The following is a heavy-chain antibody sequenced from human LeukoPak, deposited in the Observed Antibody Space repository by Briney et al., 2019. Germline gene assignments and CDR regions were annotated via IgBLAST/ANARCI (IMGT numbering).Heavy chain of an antibody. V-gene: IGHV4-59*08. Sequence: PSETLSLTCTVSGGSISSYYWSWIRQPPGKGLEWIGYIYYSGSTNYNPSLKSRVTISVDTSKNQFSLKLSSVTAADTAVYYCARGYDFWSGYSHDAFDIWGQGTMVTVSS. J-gene: IGHJ3*02. CDR1: GGSISSYY. CDR2: IYYSGST. CDR3: ARGYDFWSGYSHDAFDI. D-gene: IGHD3-3*01.